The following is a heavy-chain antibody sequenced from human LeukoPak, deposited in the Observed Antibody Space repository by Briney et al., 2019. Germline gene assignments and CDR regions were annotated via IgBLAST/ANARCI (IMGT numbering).Heavy chain of an antibody. CDR3: ARDKLGSSNA. CDR2: INWNGGST. J-gene: IGHJ5*02. V-gene: IGHV3-20*04. Sequence: GGSLRLSCVASGFTFGDYGMSWVRQAPGKGLEWVSGINWNGGSTGYADSVKGRFTISRDNANNSLYLQMNSLRAEDTALYYCARDKLGSSNAWGQGTLVTVSS. D-gene: IGHD6-13*01. CDR1: GFTFGDYG.